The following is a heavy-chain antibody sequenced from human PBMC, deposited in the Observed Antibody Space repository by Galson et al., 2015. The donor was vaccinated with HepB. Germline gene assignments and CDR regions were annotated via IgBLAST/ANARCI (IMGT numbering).Heavy chain of an antibody. V-gene: IGHV1-2*04. CDR2: INPNSGGT. CDR3: ARDRDTMVRGVIMGGYYGMDV. J-gene: IGHJ6*02. Sequence: SVKVSCKASGYTFTGYYMHWVRQAPGQGLEWMGWINPNSGGTNYAQKFQGWVTMTRDTSISTAYMELSRLRSDDTAVYYCARDRDTMVRGVIMGGYYGMDVWGQGTTVTVSS. CDR1: GYTFTGYY. D-gene: IGHD3-10*01.